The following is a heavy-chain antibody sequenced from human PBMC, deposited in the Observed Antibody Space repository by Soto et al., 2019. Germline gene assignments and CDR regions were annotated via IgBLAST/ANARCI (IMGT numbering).Heavy chain of an antibody. CDR2: ISTSSSTI. Sequence: PGGSLRLSCAASGFTFGSYGMNWVRQAPGKGLEWVSYISTSSSTIYYADSVKGRFTISRDNAKNSLYLQMNSLRDEDTAVYYCASTYCSGDSCYIRYFQHWGQGTLVTVSS. CDR1: GFTFGSYG. D-gene: IGHD2-15*01. V-gene: IGHV3-48*02. CDR3: ASTYCSGDSCYIRYFQH. J-gene: IGHJ1*01.